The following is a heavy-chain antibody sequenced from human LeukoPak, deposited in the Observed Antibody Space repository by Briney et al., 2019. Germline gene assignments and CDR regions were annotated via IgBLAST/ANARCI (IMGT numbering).Heavy chain of an antibody. CDR2: IYTSGST. V-gene: IGHV4-61*02. Sequence: SETLSLTCTVSGGSISSGSYYWSWIRQPAGKGLEWIGRIYTSGSTNYNPSLKSRVTISVDTSKNQFSLKLSSVTAADTAVYYCARVALGYCSSTSCYSFDPWGQGTLVTVSS. D-gene: IGHD2-2*01. CDR3: ARVALGYCSSTSCYSFDP. CDR1: GGSISSGSYY. J-gene: IGHJ5*02.